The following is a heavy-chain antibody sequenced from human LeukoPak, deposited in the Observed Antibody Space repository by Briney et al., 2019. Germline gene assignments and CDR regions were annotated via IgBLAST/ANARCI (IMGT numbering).Heavy chain of an antibody. CDR3: ARDKYYYGSGSFDY. J-gene: IGHJ4*02. CDR1: GFTFSSYW. CDR2: INSDGSST. V-gene: IGHV3-74*01. Sequence: EGSLRLSCAASGFTFSSYWMHWVRQAPGKGLVWVSRINSDGSSTSYADSVKGRFTISRDNAKNTLYPQMNSLRAEDTAVYYCARDKYYYGSGSFDYWGQGTLVTVSS. D-gene: IGHD3-10*01.